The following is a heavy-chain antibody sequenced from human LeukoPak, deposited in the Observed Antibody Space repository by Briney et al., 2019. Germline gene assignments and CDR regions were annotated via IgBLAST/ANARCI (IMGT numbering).Heavy chain of an antibody. CDR2: INAGNGNT. J-gene: IGHJ4*02. CDR3: ARHYYDSSGYYEDCHFDF. Sequence: GASVKVSCKASGYTFTNYAINWVRQAPGQRLEWMGWINAGNGNTKYSQKFQGRVTITRDTSASIIYMELSSLRSGDTAVYYCARHYYDSSGYYEDCHFDFWGQGTLVSVSS. D-gene: IGHD3-22*01. CDR1: GYTFTNYA. V-gene: IGHV1-3*01.